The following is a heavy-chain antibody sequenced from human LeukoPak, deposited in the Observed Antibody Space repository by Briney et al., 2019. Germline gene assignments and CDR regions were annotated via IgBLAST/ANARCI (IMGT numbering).Heavy chain of an antibody. CDR2: MNPNSGNT. CDR3: ARGRGWCVDP. V-gene: IGHV1-8*02. J-gene: IGHJ5*02. CDR1: GGTFSSYA. Sequence: ASVKVSCKASGGTFSSYAISWVRQAPGQGLEWMGWMNPNSGNTGYAQKFQGRVTMTRNTSISTAYMELSSLRSEDTAVYYCARGRGWCVDPWGQGTLVTVSS. D-gene: IGHD6-19*01.